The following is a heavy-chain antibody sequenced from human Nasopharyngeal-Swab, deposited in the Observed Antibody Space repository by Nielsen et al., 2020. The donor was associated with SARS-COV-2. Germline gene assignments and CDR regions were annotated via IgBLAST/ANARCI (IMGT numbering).Heavy chain of an antibody. D-gene: IGHD6-19*01. CDR1: GFTFSSYA. CDR3: ARDGPVSYSSGWYFTPDLNGSFDY. V-gene: IGHV3-30-3*01. CDR2: ISYDGSNK. J-gene: IGHJ4*02. Sequence: GESLKISCAASGFTFSSYAMHWVRRAPGKGLEWVAVISYDGSNKYYADSVKGRFTISRDNSKNTLYLQMNSLRAEDTAVYYCARDGPVSYSSGWYFTPDLNGSFDYWGQGTLVTVSS.